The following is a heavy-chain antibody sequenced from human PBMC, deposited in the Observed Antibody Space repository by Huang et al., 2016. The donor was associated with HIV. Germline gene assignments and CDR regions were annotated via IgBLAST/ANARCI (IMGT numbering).Heavy chain of an antibody. Sequence: QVQLVESGGGVVQPGRSLRLSCAASGFTFSSYAMHWVRQDPGKGMEWVAVISYDGSNKYYADSVKGRFTISRDNSKNTLYLQMNSLRAEDTAVYYCASGYYRYWGQGTLVTVSS. J-gene: IGHJ4*02. V-gene: IGHV3-30-3*01. CDR2: ISYDGSNK. D-gene: IGHD3-22*01. CDR3: ASGYYRY. CDR1: GFTFSSYA.